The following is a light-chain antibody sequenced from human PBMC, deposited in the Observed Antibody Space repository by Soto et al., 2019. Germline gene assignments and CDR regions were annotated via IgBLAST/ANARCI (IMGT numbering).Light chain of an antibody. Sequence: DIPMTQSPSSLSASVGDRVTITCRASQSIRTYLNWYQQKPGKAPKLLISAASSLQSVVPSRFSGSRPGTYFTLTINSLQPKAVATYYDHQSYTPPFTFGGGTMVEIK. CDR2: AAS. CDR3: HQSYTPPFT. V-gene: IGKV1-39*01. CDR1: QSIRTY. J-gene: IGKJ4*01.